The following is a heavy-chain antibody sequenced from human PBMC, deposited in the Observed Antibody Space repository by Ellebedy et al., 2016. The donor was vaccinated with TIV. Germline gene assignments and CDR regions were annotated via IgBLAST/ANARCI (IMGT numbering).Heavy chain of an antibody. CDR1: GFTFSSYL. V-gene: IGHV3-7*01. J-gene: IGHJ4*02. CDR2: INQDGSEK. D-gene: IGHD3-10*01. Sequence: GESLKISXAASGFTFSSYLMSWVRQAPGKGLEWVANINQDGSEKYYVNSVKGRFTISRDNAKNSLYLQMNSLRDEDTAVYYWAGLRGQNHWGQGTLVTVSS. CDR3: AGLRGQNH.